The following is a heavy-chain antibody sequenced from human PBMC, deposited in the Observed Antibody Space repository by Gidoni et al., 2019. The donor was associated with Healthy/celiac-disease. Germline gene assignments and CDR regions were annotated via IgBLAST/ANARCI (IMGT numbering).Heavy chain of an antibody. V-gene: IGHV3-48*03. CDR1: GFTFRSYE. Sequence: EVQLVESGGGLGQPGGSLILACAASGFTFRSYEMNWVRQAPGKGLAWVSYISSSGSTIYSADSVYGRFTISSDNAKNSLYLNMNSQRAEVTAFSYCATISLWFWEGDYWGQGTLVTVSS. J-gene: IGHJ4*02. D-gene: IGHD3-10*01. CDR3: ATISLWFWEGDY. CDR2: ISSSGSTI.